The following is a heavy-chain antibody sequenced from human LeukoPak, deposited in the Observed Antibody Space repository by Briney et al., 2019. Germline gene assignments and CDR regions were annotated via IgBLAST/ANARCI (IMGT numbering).Heavy chain of an antibody. CDR3: APGGPGYYFDY. CDR1: GFTFSTYN. D-gene: IGHD3-10*01. V-gene: IGHV3-21*04. J-gene: IGHJ4*02. CDR2: ISSTSSSSSYI. Sequence: GGSLRLSCAASGFTFSTYNMNWVRQAPGKGLEWVSSISSTSSSSSYIYYADSVKGRFTISRDNAKNSLYLQMNSLRAEDTAVYYCAPGGPGYYFDYWGQGTLVTVSS.